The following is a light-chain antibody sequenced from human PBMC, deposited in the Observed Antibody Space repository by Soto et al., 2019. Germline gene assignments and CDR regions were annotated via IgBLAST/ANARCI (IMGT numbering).Light chain of an antibody. Sequence: DIPMTQSPSTLSASVGDRVTITCRASQSISSWLAWYQQKPGKAPKLLIYMASSLESGVPSRFSGSGTGTEFTLTISSLQPDDFATYYCQQYNSFPTFGQGTKVEIK. CDR3: QQYNSFPT. CDR2: MAS. V-gene: IGKV1-5*03. CDR1: QSISSW. J-gene: IGKJ1*01.